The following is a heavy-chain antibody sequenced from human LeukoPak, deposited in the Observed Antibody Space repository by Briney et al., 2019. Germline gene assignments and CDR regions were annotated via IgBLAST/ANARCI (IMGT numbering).Heavy chain of an antibody. D-gene: IGHD2-2*01. CDR1: GYTFTSYD. CDR3: ARGIEGRYCSSTSCYDYYGMDV. Sequence: VASVKVSCKASGYTFTSYDINWVRQATGRGLEWMGWMNPNSGNTGYAQKFQGRVTMTRNTSISTAYMELSSLRSEDTAVYYCARGIEGRYCSSTSCYDYYGMDVWGQGTTVTVSS. CDR2: MNPNSGNT. J-gene: IGHJ6*02. V-gene: IGHV1-8*01.